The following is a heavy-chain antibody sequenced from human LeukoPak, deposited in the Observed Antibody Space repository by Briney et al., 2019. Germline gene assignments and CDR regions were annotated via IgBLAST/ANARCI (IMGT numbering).Heavy chain of an antibody. J-gene: IGHJ4*02. CDR2: LKCGGET. D-gene: IGHD3-22*01. Sequence: GGSLRLSCAASGFPFTNYAMRWVRQAPARGPEWLSSLKCGGETLYADSVKGRFTITTAHPKNTLYLQLNRLRAEDTAVYFCAKRGVVIRVILVGFHKEAYYFDSWGQGALVTVSS. CDR1: GFPFTNYA. V-gene: IGHV3-23*01. CDR3: AKRGVVIRVILVGFHKEAYYFDS.